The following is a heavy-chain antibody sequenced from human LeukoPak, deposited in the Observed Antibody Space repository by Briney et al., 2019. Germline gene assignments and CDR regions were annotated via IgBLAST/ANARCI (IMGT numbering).Heavy chain of an antibody. CDR3: ARASGGYCSSTSCLQPFYYYYGMDV. CDR2: IYSGGST. Sequence: PGGSLRLSCAASGFTVSSNYMSWVRQAPGKGLEWVSVIYSGGSTYYADSVKGRFTISRHNSKNTLYLQMNSLRAEDTAVYYCARASGGYCSSTSCLQPFYYYYGMDVWGQGTTVTVSS. CDR1: GFTVSSNY. D-gene: IGHD2-2*03. J-gene: IGHJ6*02. V-gene: IGHV3-53*04.